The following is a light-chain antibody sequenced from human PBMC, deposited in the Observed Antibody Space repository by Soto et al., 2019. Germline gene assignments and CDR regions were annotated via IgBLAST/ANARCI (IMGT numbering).Light chain of an antibody. V-gene: IGLV1-44*01. CDR3: PPWDDSLNGWV. CDR1: SSNIGSNT. J-gene: IGLJ3*02. Sequence: QPVLTQPPSASGTPGQRGTISCSGISSNIGSNTVNWYQQLPGTAPNLLIYSDNQRPSGVPDRFSGSKSGTSASLAISGLQSEDEAGYYCPPWDDSLNGWVFGGGIKLTVL. CDR2: SDN.